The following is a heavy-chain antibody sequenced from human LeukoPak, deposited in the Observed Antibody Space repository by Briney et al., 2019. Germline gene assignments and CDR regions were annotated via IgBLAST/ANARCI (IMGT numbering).Heavy chain of an antibody. CDR1: GGPISISNYY. D-gene: IGHD3-10*01. V-gene: IGHV4-39*01. Sequence: SETLSLTCTVSGGPISISNYYWGWVRQPPGKGLEWIGSIYHSGSTYYHPSLKNRVTISVDTSKNQFSLKLSSVTAADTAVYYCATPRGGAFGIWGQGTMVTVSS. CDR2: IYHSGST. CDR3: ATPRGGAFGI. J-gene: IGHJ3*02.